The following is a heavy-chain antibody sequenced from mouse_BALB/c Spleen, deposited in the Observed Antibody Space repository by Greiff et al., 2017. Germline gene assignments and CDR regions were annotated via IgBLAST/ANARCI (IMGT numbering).Heavy chain of an antibody. CDR1: GYTFTSYW. CDR3: ARPGGTSWFDY. V-gene: IGHV1-7*01. Sequence: VQLQQSGAELAKPGASVKMSCKASGYTFTSYWMHWVKQRPGQGLEWIGYINPSTGYTEYNQKFKDKATLTADKSSSTAYMQLSSLTSEDSAVYYCARPGGTSWFDYWGQGTTLTVSS. D-gene: IGHD1-1*01. CDR2: INPSTGYT. J-gene: IGHJ2*01.